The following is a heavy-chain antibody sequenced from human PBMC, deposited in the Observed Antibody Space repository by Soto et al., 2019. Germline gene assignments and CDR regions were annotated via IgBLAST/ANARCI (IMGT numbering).Heavy chain of an antibody. V-gene: IGHV3-30*18. CDR2: ISYDGSNK. Sequence: GGSLRLSCAASGFTFSSYGMHWVRQAPGKGLEWVAVISYDGSNKYYADSVKGRFTISRDNSKNTLYLQMNSLRAEDTAVYYCAKAPTYDSSGYYAYWGQGTLVTVSS. D-gene: IGHD3-22*01. CDR3: AKAPTYDSSGYYAY. J-gene: IGHJ4*02. CDR1: GFTFSSYG.